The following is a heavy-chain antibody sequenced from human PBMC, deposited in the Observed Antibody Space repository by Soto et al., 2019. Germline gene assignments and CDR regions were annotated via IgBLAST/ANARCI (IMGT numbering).Heavy chain of an antibody. Sequence: SVKVSCKASGGTFSSYAISWVRQAPGQGLEWMGGIIPIFGTANYAQKFQGRVTITADESTSTAYMELSSLRSEDTAVYYCARDTYSSSFGFDPWGQGTPVTVSS. J-gene: IGHJ5*02. CDR1: GGTFSSYA. CDR2: IIPIFGTA. D-gene: IGHD6-13*01. CDR3: ARDTYSSSFGFDP. V-gene: IGHV1-69*13.